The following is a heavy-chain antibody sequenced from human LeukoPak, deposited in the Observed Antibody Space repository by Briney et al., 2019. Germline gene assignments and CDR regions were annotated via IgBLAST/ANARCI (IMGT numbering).Heavy chain of an antibody. CDR1: GDSISSYY. CDR3: ARWGYFDSSGYFVAEY. Sequence: SETLSLTCTVSGDSISSYYWTWIRQPPGKGLEYIGWIHYSGSTDYNPSLKSRVTISLDRSMRQLSLNLRSVTAADTAVYYCARWGYFDSSGYFVAEYRGQGSLVTVSS. CDR2: IHYSGST. J-gene: IGHJ4*02. V-gene: IGHV4-59*01. D-gene: IGHD3-22*01.